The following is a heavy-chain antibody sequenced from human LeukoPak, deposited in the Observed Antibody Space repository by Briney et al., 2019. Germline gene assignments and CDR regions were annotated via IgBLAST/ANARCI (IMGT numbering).Heavy chain of an antibody. J-gene: IGHJ6*03. CDR2: ISSSGITK. V-gene: IGHV3-11*04. CDR1: GFTFSDYY. CDR3: ARLNPPYYYYYMDV. Sequence: GSLRLSCVAPGFTFSDYYMSWVCQAPGKGLEWVSYISSSGITKYYADSVKGRFTISRDNAKNSLYLQMNSLRAEDTAVYYCARLNPPYYYYYMDVWGKGTTVTVSS.